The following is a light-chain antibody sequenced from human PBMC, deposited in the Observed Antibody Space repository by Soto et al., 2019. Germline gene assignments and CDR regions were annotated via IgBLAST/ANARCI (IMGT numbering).Light chain of an antibody. J-gene: IGLJ3*02. CDR1: SSNIGSGT. V-gene: IGLV1-44*01. CDR2: ANN. CDR3: SSYAGSNIWV. Sequence: QSVLTQPPSVSGTPGQRVTISCSGSSSNIGSGTVNWYQQLPGTAPIRLIYANNHRPSGVPDRFSGSKSGNTASLTVSGLQAEDEADYYCSSYAGSNIWVFGGGTKVTVL.